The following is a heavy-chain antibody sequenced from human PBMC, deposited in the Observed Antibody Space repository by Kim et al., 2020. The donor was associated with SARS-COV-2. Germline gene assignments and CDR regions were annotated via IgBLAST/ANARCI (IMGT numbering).Heavy chain of an antibody. D-gene: IGHD1-26*01. CDR1: GFTFSTYA. CDR3: ARTSGGSYYLLQH. CDR2: ISYDGTNK. V-gene: IGHV3-30*14. Sequence: GGSLRLSCEASGFTFSTYAMHWVRQAPGKGLEWVAVISYDGTNKYYADSVKGRFTISRDNSKNTLYLQMNSLRAEDTAVYYCARTSGGSYYLLQHWGQGTLVTVSS. J-gene: IGHJ1*01.